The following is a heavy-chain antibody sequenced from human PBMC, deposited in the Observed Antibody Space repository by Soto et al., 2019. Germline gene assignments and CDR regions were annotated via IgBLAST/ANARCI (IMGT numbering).Heavy chain of an antibody. D-gene: IGHD1-26*01. CDR1: GFIFENFG. CDR3: AKNQGVELVPLATVDWFDP. Sequence: PWGSLRLSCAASGFIFENFGMSWVRQAPGKGLEWISSISGSGFKKYYADSVKGRFTISRDNSKSTVYLELNNLSAEDTAVYHCAKNQGVELVPLATVDWFDPWGQGSLGTVSA. CDR2: ISGSGFKK. J-gene: IGHJ5*02. V-gene: IGHV3-23*01.